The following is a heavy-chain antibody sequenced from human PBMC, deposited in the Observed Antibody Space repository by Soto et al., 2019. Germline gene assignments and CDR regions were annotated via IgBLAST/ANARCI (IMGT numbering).Heavy chain of an antibody. D-gene: IGHD4-17*01. Sequence: ASVKVSCKASGYTFTSYAMHWVRQAPGQRLEWMGWINAGNGNTKYSQKFQGRVTITRDTSASTAYMELSSLRSEDTAVYYCARDPDYVDYATSPADYYLGLGTLVTVSS. J-gene: IGHJ4*02. V-gene: IGHV1-3*01. CDR2: INAGNGNT. CDR1: GYTFTSYA. CDR3: ARDPDYVDYATSPADYY.